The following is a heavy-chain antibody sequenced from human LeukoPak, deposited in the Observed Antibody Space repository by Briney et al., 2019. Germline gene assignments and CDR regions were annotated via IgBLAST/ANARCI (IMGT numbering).Heavy chain of an antibody. CDR1: GFTFSSYA. J-gene: IGHJ5*02. D-gene: IGHD3-10*01. CDR2: ISGSGGST. CDR3: AKDHQGVIALLQTSGSYRRTYNWFDP. Sequence: GGSLRLSCAASGFTFSSYAMSWVRQAPGKGLEWVSAISGSGGSTYYADSVKGRFTISRDNSKNTLYLQMNSLRAEDTAVYYCAKDHQGVIALLQTSGSYRRTYNWFDPWGQGTLVTVSS. V-gene: IGHV3-23*01.